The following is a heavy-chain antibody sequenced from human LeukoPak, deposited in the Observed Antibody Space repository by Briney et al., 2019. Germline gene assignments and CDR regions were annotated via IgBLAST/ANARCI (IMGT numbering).Heavy chain of an antibody. D-gene: IGHD1-26*01. J-gene: IGHJ4*02. CDR2: ITASGGST. Sequence: PGGSLSLSCAVSGFTFSIYAMSGVRRAPGKGLEWVSTITASGGSTYYADSVKGRFTISRDNSKNTLYLQMNSLRAEDTAVYYCAKGATYGYQFDYWGQGTLVTVSS. CDR3: AKGATYGYQFDY. CDR1: GFTFSIYA. V-gene: IGHV3-23*01.